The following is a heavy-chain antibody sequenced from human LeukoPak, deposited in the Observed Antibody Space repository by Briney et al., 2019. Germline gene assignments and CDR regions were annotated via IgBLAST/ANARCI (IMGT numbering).Heavy chain of an antibody. CDR3: AELGITMIGGV. Sequence: GGSLRLSCAASGFTFSSDEMNSVRQAPGKGLEWVSYISSSGSTIYYADSVKGRFTISRDNAKNSLYLQMNSLRAEDTAVYYCAELGITMIGGVWGKGTTVTISS. D-gene: IGHD3-10*02. CDR2: ISSSGSTI. V-gene: IGHV3-48*03. J-gene: IGHJ6*04. CDR1: GFTFSSDE.